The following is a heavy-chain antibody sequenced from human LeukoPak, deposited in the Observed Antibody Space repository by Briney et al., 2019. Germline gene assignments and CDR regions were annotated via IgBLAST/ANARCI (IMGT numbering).Heavy chain of an antibody. CDR1: GYTFTGYY. Sequence: ASVKVSCKASGYTFTGYYMHWVRQAPGQGLEWMGWINPNSGGTNYAQKFQGRVTMTRDTSTSTVYMELSSLRSEDTAVYYCARDEGYYDSSGYEIDYWGQGTLVTVSS. D-gene: IGHD3-22*01. CDR3: ARDEGYYDSSGYEIDY. J-gene: IGHJ4*02. V-gene: IGHV1-2*02. CDR2: INPNSGGT.